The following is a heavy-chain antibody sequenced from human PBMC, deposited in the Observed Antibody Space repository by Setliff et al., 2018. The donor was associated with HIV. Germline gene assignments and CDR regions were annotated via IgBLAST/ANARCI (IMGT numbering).Heavy chain of an antibody. CDR1: GGPITSNTYF. CDR3: ARGRTQWPNYNYFDP. V-gene: IGHV4-39*07. Sequence: SETLSLTCSVSGGPITSNTYFWDWIRQAPGKGLEWIGSIYHSGNTYYNPSLKSRVTISVDTSKSQFSLKLSSLTAADTAVYYCARGRTQWPNYNYFDPWGLGTLVTVSS. CDR2: IYHSGNT. J-gene: IGHJ5*02. D-gene: IGHD6-19*01.